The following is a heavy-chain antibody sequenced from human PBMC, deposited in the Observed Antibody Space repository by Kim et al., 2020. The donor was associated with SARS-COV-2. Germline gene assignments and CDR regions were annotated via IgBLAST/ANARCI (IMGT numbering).Heavy chain of an antibody. V-gene: IGHV1-24*01. Sequence: ASVKVSCKVSGYTLTELSMHWVRQAPGKGLEWMGGFDPEDGETIYAQKFQGRVTMTEDTSTDTAYMELSSLRSEDTAVYYCATGHSRAVAAPGGYFDYWGQGTLVTVSS. CDR1: GYTLTELS. D-gene: IGHD6-19*01. CDR2: FDPEDGET. CDR3: ATGHSRAVAAPGGYFDY. J-gene: IGHJ4*02.